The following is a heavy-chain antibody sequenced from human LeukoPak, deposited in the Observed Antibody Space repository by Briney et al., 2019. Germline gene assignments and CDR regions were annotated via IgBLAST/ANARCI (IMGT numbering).Heavy chain of an antibody. V-gene: IGHV3-23*01. Sequence: GGSLRLSCAASGFTFSSYAMSWVRQAPGKGLEWVSAISGSGGSTYYADSVKGRFTISRDNSRDTLYLQMNSLRAEDTAVYYCAKGCYDYVWGSYYFDYWGQGTPVTVSS. D-gene: IGHD3-16*01. J-gene: IGHJ4*02. CDR1: GFTFSSYA. CDR3: AKGCYDYVWGSYYFDY. CDR2: ISGSGGST.